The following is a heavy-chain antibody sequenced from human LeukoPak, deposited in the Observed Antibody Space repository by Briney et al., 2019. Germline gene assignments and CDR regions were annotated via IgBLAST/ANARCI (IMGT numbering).Heavy chain of an antibody. Sequence: GGSLTLSCAASRFTFSVCVVYGVRDSPGEGLEWVSCIEASDVNTYYADSVKGRFSIYKDNTENTLFQQMNSLRAEDTAVYYCAKGSGSGWYGWFDPWGQGTLVTISS. V-gene: IGHV3-23*01. J-gene: IGHJ5*02. CDR1: RFTFSVCV. CDR3: AKGSGSGWYGWFDP. D-gene: IGHD6-19*01. CDR2: IEASDVNT.